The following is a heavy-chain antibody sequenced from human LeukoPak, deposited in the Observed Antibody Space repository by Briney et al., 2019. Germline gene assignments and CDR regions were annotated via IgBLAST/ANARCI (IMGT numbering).Heavy chain of an antibody. Sequence: GGSLRLSCTASGFTFSDYAMSWFRQAPGKGLEWVGFIRNKAYGGTAEYAASVKGRFTISRDDSKTIAYLKMNSLKTEDTAVYYCTREKRYFDWFQADYWGQGTLVTVSS. CDR2: IRNKAYGGTA. V-gene: IGHV3-49*03. CDR1: GFTFSDYA. CDR3: TREKRYFDWFQADY. J-gene: IGHJ4*02. D-gene: IGHD3-9*01.